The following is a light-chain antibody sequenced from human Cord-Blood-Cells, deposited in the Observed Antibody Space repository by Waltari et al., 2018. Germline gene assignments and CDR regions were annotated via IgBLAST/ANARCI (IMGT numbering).Light chain of an antibody. CDR3: CSYAGSSTWV. J-gene: IGLJ3*02. V-gene: IGLV2-23*01. CDR2: EGS. Sequence: QSALTQPAPVSGSPGQSIPIPFTGTSSDVGSYNLVPWYQQHPGKAPKLTIYEGSKRPSGVSNRFSGSKSGNTASLTISGLQAEDEADYYCCSYAGSSTWVFGGGTKLTVL. CDR1: SSDVGSYNL.